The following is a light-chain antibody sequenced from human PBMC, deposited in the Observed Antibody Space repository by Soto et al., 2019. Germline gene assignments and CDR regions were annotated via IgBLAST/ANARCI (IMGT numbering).Light chain of an antibody. CDR2: AVS. CDR3: KQSSAFPLT. J-gene: IGKJ4*01. V-gene: IGKV1-12*01. Sequence: DLQMTQPPSSVSASVGDRVTITCRASQGINNWLAWYQQKPGKAPELLIYAVSYLQSGVPSRFSGSGSGTDFTLTISSLQPEDFATYFCKQSSAFPLTFGGGTKVEIK. CDR1: QGINNW.